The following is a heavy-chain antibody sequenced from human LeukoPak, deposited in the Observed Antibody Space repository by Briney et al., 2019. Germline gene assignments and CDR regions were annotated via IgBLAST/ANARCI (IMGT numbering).Heavy chain of an antibody. CDR3: ARALYYYDSSGYYYDY. CDR1: GYTFTSYY. Sequence: ASVKVSCKASGYTFTSYYMHWVRQAPGQGLEWMGIINPSGGSTSYAQKFQGRVTMTSDTSTSTVYMELSSLRSEDTAVYYCARALYYYDSSGYYYDYWGQGTLVTVSS. V-gene: IGHV1-46*01. J-gene: IGHJ4*02. CDR2: INPSGGST. D-gene: IGHD3-22*01.